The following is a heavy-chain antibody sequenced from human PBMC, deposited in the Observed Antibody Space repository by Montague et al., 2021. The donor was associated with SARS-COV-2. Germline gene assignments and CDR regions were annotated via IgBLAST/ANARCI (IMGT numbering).Heavy chain of an antibody. CDR2: TSGKN. Sequence: TSGKNNYNPSLKSRVTMSVDTSRKQFSLKLTSVTAADTAVYYCAGGYGSGRYSRWGQGTLVTFCS. V-gene: IGHV4-4*07. J-gene: IGHJ4*02. CDR3: AGGYGSGRYSR. D-gene: IGHD3-10*01.